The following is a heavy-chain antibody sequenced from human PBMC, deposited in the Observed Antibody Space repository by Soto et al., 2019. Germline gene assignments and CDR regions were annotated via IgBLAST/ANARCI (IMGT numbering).Heavy chain of an antibody. J-gene: IGHJ6*02. CDR1: GFTFSSYW. D-gene: IGHD6-13*01. Sequence: GGSLRLSCAASGFTFSSYWMHWVRQAPGKGLVWVSRINSDGSSTSYADSVKGRFTISRDNAKNTLYLQMNSLRAEDTAVYYCARSGGSSWQRRDYYYYGMDVWGQGTTVTVSS. CDR2: INSDGSST. V-gene: IGHV3-74*01. CDR3: ARSGGSSWQRRDYYYYGMDV.